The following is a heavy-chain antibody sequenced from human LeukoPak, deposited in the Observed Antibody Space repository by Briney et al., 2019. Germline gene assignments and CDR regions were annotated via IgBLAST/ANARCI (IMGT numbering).Heavy chain of an antibody. Sequence: SETLSLTCTVSGGSISSHYWSWIRQPPGKGLEWIGYIYFSGRTQYNPSLRSRVTISVDTSENNFSLKLTSMTAADTAVYYCARLVDNDSSGYPDTFDMWGRGTVVNVSS. V-gene: IGHV4-59*11. CDR3: ARLVDNDSSGYPDTFDM. CDR1: GGSISSHY. J-gene: IGHJ3*02. CDR2: IYFSGRT. D-gene: IGHD3-22*01.